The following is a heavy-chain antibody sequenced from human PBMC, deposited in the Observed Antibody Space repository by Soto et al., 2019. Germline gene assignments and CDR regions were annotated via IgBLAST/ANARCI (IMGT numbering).Heavy chain of an antibody. V-gene: IGHV1-18*01. CDR2: INGYNGNT. Sequence: QVQVVQSGDEVKKPGASVKVSCKASGYTFTTYGFSWVRQAPGQGLEWMGWINGYNGNTTYAEKFQGRVTMTTDTSTSTAHMALRSLRSYDTAVYYCARGGQAPYENSGMDAWGQGTAITVSS. CDR3: ARGGQAPYENSGMDA. CDR1: GYTFTTYG. D-gene: IGHD3-22*01. J-gene: IGHJ6*02.